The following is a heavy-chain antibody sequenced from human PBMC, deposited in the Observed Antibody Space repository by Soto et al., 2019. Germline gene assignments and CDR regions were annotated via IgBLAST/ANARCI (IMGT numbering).Heavy chain of an antibody. Sequence: QVQLVQSGAEVKKPGASVKVSCKASGYTFSTYGISWVRQAPGQGLEWMAWISTSNGDTHYAQKVQDRVSMTTDRFTRTAYMELRSLRSDDTAIYYCARDSAAHGPVFDYWGQGTLVTVSS. V-gene: IGHV1-18*04. CDR3: ARDSAAHGPVFDY. CDR2: ISTSNGDT. J-gene: IGHJ4*02. D-gene: IGHD6-13*01. CDR1: GYTFSTYG.